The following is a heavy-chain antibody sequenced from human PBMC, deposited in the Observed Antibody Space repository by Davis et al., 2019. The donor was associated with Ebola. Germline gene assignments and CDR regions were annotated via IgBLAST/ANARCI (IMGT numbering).Heavy chain of an antibody. J-gene: IGHJ4*02. CDR3: ARDISVVVIPDY. V-gene: IGHV3-11*06. D-gene: IGHD2-21*01. Sequence: PGESLKISCAASGFTFSDYYMSWIRQAPGKGLEWVSYISSSSSYTNYADSVKGRFTIPRDNAKNSLYLQMNSLRAEDTAVYYCARDISVVVIPDYWGQGTLVTVSS. CDR2: ISSSSSYT. CDR1: GFTFSDYY.